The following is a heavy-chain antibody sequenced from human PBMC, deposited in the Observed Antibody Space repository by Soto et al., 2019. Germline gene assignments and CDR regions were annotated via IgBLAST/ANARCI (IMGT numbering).Heavy chain of an antibody. V-gene: IGHV3-11*01. CDR1: RFTFSDYS. CDR2: ISSGGSTI. Sequence: PGGSLRLSCAASRFTFSDYSMTWIRQAPGKGLEWVSYISSGGSTIYYADSVKGRFTISRDNAKNSLYLQMDSIRAENTAVYYCARDLRWLQSSADFESRGQGTLVTVAS. D-gene: IGHD5-12*01. J-gene: IGHJ4*02. CDR3: ARDLRWLQSSADFES.